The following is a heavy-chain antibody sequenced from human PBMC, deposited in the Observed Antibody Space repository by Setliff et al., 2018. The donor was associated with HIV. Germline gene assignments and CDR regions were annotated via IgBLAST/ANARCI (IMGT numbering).Heavy chain of an antibody. V-gene: IGHV4-39*01. Sequence: SETLSLTCSVSGGSISSSSYYWGWIRQPPGKGLDWIGSMSYTGTTYDNPSLKSRVTISVDTSKDQFSLKLTSVTAADAAVYFCAMGSSGYPFDYWGQGSLVTVSS. CDR2: MSYTGTT. D-gene: IGHD3-22*01. CDR3: AMGSSGYPFDY. J-gene: IGHJ4*02. CDR1: GGSISSSSYY.